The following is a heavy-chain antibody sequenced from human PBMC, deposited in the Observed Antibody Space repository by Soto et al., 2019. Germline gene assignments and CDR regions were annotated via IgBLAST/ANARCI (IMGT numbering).Heavy chain of an antibody. V-gene: IGHV3-11*01. D-gene: IGHD3-16*01. CDR3: ARGRYALDY. Sequence: QVQLVESGGGLVKPGGSLRLSCAASGFTLSDYYMSWIRQAPGKGLEWVSHISGSGNTIDYADSVKGRFTISRDNAKNSRYLQMNSLRDDDTAVFYCARGRYALDYWGQGTRVTVSS. CDR1: GFTLSDYY. CDR2: ISGSGNTI. J-gene: IGHJ4*02.